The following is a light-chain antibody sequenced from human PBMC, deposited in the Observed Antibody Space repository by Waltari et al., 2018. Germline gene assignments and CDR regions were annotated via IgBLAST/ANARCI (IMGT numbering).Light chain of an antibody. Sequence: EVVLTQSPGTLSLSPGARATLSCRASDSVSRTYFAWYQQKPGRAPRLLIHGTSNRATGIPERFSGSVSETDFTLTIDRLEPEDFAVYYCQQYGGSVWTFGQGTKVEVK. CDR3: QQYGGSVWT. V-gene: IGKV3-20*01. CDR2: GTS. CDR1: DSVSRTY. J-gene: IGKJ1*01.